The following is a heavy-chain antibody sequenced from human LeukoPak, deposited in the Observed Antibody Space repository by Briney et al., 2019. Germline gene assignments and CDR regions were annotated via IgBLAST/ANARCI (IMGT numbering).Heavy chain of an antibody. D-gene: IGHD2-15*01. Sequence: PSETLSLTCTVSGGSISSSSYYWGWIRQPPGKGLEWIGSIYYSGSTYYNPSLKSRVTISVDTSKNQFSLKLSSVTAADTAVYYCARLVGSFYMDVWGKGTTVTVSS. CDR1: GGSISSSSYY. CDR3: ARLVGSFYMDV. V-gene: IGHV4-39*07. J-gene: IGHJ6*03. CDR2: IYYSGST.